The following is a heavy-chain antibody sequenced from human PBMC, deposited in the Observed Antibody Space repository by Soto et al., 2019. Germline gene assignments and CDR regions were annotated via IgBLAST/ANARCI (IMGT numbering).Heavy chain of an antibody. D-gene: IGHD6-25*01. V-gene: IGHV3-30*18. CDR2: ISYDGSDK. J-gene: IGHJ6*03. Sequence: GGSLRLSCASSGFAFSSYGMHWVRQAPGKGLEWVAVISYDGSDKYYADSVKGRFTISRDNSKNTLYLQMNSLRAEDTAVYYCGKERREKYYMDVWGKWTTVAVSS. CDR3: GKERREKYYMDV. CDR1: GFAFSSYG.